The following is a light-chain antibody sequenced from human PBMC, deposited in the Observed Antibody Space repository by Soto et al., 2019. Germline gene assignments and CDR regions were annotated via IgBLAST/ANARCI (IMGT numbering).Light chain of an antibody. Sequence: DIQLTQSPSFLSASVGDRVTITCRASQGISSYLAWYQQKPGKAPKLLSYAASTLQSGVPSRFSGSGSGTEFTLTISRLQPEDFATYYCQQLNSYPPYTFGQGTKLELK. CDR1: QGISSY. V-gene: IGKV1-9*01. CDR2: AAS. CDR3: QQLNSYPPYT. J-gene: IGKJ2*01.